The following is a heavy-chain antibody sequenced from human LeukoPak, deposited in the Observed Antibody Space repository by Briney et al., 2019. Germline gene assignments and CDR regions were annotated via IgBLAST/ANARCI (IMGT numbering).Heavy chain of an antibody. J-gene: IGHJ4*02. Sequence: GGSLRLSCAASGFTFSSYWMHWVRQAPGKGLVWVSRINSDGSSTSYADSVKGRFTISRDNAKNTLYLQMNSLRAEDTAVYFCAKDGTNFNFDYWGQGALITVSS. CDR2: INSDGSST. D-gene: IGHD4/OR15-4a*01. CDR1: GFTFSSYW. V-gene: IGHV3-74*01. CDR3: AKDGTNFNFDY.